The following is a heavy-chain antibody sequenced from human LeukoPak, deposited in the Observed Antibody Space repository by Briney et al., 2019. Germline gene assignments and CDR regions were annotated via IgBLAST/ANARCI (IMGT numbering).Heavy chain of an antibody. V-gene: IGHV3-30*18. CDR3: AKEPRPGVTPYYFDY. J-gene: IGHJ4*02. CDR1: GFTFSSYG. CDR2: ISYDGSNK. D-gene: IGHD3-10*01. Sequence: GRSLRLSCAASGFTFSSYGMHWVRQAPGKGLEWVAVISYDGSNKYYADSVKGRFTISRDNSKNTLYLQMNSLRAEDTAVYYCAKEPRPGVTPYYFDYWGQGTLVTVSS.